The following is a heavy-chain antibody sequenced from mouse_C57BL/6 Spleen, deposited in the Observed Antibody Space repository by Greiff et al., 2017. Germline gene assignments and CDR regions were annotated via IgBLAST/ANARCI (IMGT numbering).Heavy chain of an antibody. J-gene: IGHJ2*01. V-gene: IGHV1-42*01. Sequence: EVQLQQSGPELVKPGASVKISCKASGYSFTGYYMNWVKQSPEKSLEWIGEINPSTGGTTYNQKFKSKATLTVDKSSSTAYMQLKSLTSEDSAVYYCAGWDDGSAFGYWGQGTTLTVSS. CDR3: AGWDDGSAFGY. CDR1: GYSFTGYY. CDR2: INPSTGGT. D-gene: IGHD1-1*01.